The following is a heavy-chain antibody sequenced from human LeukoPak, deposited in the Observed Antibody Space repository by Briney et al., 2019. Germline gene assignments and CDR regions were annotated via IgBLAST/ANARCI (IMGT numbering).Heavy chain of an antibody. D-gene: IGHD7-27*01. Sequence: SQTLSLTCAISGDSVSNNSAAWNWVRQSPSRGLEWLGRTYYRSRWYNDYAVSVKSRITINPDTSKNQFSLQLNSVTPEDTAVYYCASAKLGRYWYFDLWGRGTLVTVSS. V-gene: IGHV6-1*01. CDR1: GDSVSNNSAA. J-gene: IGHJ2*01. CDR2: TYYRSRWYN. CDR3: ASAKLGRYWYFDL.